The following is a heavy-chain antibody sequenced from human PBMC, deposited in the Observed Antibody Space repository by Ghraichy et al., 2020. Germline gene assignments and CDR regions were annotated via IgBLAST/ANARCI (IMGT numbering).Heavy chain of an antibody. J-gene: IGHJ4*02. CDR1: GYTFTSYD. D-gene: IGHD2-8*01. CDR2: MNPNSGNT. V-gene: IGHV1-8*01. Sequence: ASVKVSCKASGYTFTSYDIHWVRQATGQGLEWLGWMNPNSGNTGYAQRFLGRVPMTRITSISTAYMELSSLRSEDTAVYFCARGVRGCSNGVCYTDFDYWGQGTLVTVSS. CDR3: ARGVRGCSNGVCYTDFDY.